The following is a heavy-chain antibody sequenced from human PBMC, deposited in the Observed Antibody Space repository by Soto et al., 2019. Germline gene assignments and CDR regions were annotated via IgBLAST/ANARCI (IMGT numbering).Heavy chain of an antibody. Sequence: WGSLRLSCAASGFTFSSYAMHWVRQAPGKGLEWVAVISYDGSNKYYADSVKGRFTISRDNSKNTLYLQMNSLRAEDKAVYYCARDAPYYYDSSGYYYAYYFDYWGQGTLVTVSS. V-gene: IGHV3-30-3*01. CDR3: ARDAPYYYDSSGYYYAYYFDY. CDR2: ISYDGSNK. J-gene: IGHJ4*02. D-gene: IGHD3-22*01. CDR1: GFTFSSYA.